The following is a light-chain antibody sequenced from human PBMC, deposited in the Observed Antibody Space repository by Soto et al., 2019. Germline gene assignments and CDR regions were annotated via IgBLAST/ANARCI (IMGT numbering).Light chain of an antibody. CDR3: QQYYSSPWT. Sequence: ELVLTQSPGTLSLSPGERAPLSCRASQSISSSYLAWYQQKPGQAPRLLIYGASSRATGTPDRFSGSGSGTDFTLTISRLEPEDFAVYYCQQYYSSPWTFGLGTKVDIK. J-gene: IGKJ1*01. CDR2: GAS. V-gene: IGKV3-20*01. CDR1: QSISSSY.